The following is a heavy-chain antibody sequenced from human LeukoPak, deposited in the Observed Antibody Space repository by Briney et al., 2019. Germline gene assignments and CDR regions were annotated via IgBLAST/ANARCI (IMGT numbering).Heavy chain of an antibody. Sequence: SVKVSCKASGGTFSSYAISWVRQAPRQGLEWMGGIIPIFGTANYAQKFQGRVTITADESTSTAYMELSSLRSEDTAVYYCARIVVVVAATDYYYGMDVWGQGTTVTVSS. CDR3: ARIVVVVAATDYYYGMDV. CDR1: GGTFSSYA. D-gene: IGHD2-15*01. V-gene: IGHV1-69*13. CDR2: IIPIFGTA. J-gene: IGHJ6*02.